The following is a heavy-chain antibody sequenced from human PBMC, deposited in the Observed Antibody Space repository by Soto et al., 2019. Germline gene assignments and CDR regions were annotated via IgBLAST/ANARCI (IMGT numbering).Heavy chain of an antibody. V-gene: IGHV4-39*01. D-gene: IGHD1-1*01. CDR2: IYYSGST. CDR1: GGSISSSSYY. Sequence: PSETLSLTCTVSGGSISSSSYYWGWIRQPPGKGLEWIGSIYYSGSTYYNPSLKSRVTISVDTSKNQFSLKLSSVTAADTAVYYCARHHDWNDDVRNWFDPWGQGTLVTVSS. CDR3: ARHHDWNDDVRNWFDP. J-gene: IGHJ5*02.